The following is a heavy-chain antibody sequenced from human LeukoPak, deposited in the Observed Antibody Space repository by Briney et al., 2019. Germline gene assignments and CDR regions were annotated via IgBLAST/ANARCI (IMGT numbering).Heavy chain of an antibody. D-gene: IGHD4-11*01. CDR1: GGSISSYY. CDR3: ARDRGYSNYGYYYYMDV. J-gene: IGHJ6*03. V-gene: IGHV4-59*01. CDR2: IYYSGST. Sequence: PSETLSLTCTVSGGSISSYYWSWIRQPPGKGLEWIGYIYYSGSTNYTPSLKSRVTISVDTSKNQFSLKLSSVTAADTAVYYCARDRGYSNYGYYYYMDVWGKGTTVTVSS.